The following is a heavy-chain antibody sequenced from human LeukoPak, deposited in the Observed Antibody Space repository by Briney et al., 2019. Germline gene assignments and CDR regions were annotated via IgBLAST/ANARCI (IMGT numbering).Heavy chain of an antibody. CDR1: GGSISSYY. J-gene: IGHJ4*02. CDR2: IYYSGST. Sequence: SETLSLTCTVSGGSISSYYWSWIRQPPGKGLEWIGYIYYSGSTNYNPSLKSRVTISVDTSKHQFSLKLSSVTAADTAVYYCARDTYSSSWYYFDYWGQGTLVTVSS. V-gene: IGHV4-59*01. CDR3: ARDTYSSSWYYFDY. D-gene: IGHD6-13*01.